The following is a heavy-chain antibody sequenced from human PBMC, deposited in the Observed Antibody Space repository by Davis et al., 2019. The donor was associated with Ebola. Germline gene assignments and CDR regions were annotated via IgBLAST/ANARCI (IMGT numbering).Heavy chain of an antibody. CDR2: ISGSGGTT. D-gene: IGHD6-13*01. J-gene: IGHJ6*02. CDR3: ARGDSSSWYYYGMDV. V-gene: IGHV3-23*01. CDR1: VITFSSYA. Sequence: GGSLRLSCADSVITFSSYAMTWVRQAPGKGLEWVSAISGSGGTTYYAGSVKGRFTVSRDNSKKTMYLQMNSLRAEDTAVYYCARGDSSSWYYYGMDVWGQGTTVTVSS.